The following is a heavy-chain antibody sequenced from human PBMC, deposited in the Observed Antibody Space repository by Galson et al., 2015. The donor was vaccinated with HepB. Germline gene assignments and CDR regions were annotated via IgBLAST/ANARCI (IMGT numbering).Heavy chain of an antibody. V-gene: IGHV3-74*01. CDR3: ARGFDSSGYSPVDY. D-gene: IGHD3-22*01. CDR2: INSDGSSS. Sequence: SLRLSCAASGFTFSSYWMHWVRQAPGKGLVWVSRINSDGSSSSYADSVKGRFTISRDNAKNTLFLQMNSLRAEDTAVYYCARGFDSSGYSPVDYWGQGTLVTVSS. J-gene: IGHJ4*02. CDR1: GFTFSSYW.